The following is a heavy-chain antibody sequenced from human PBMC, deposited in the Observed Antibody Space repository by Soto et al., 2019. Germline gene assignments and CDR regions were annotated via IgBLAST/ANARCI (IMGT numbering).Heavy chain of an antibody. V-gene: IGHV4-59*01. CDR2: IYYSGST. Sequence: SETLSLTCTVSGGSISGYYWSWIRQPPGKGLEYIGYIYYSGSTNYNPSLESRVTISVDTSKNQFSLKLSSVTAADTAVYFCERLPSGNYQNWFDPWGQGTLVTVSS. CDR3: ERLPSGNYQNWFDP. D-gene: IGHD3-10*01. CDR1: GGSISGYY. J-gene: IGHJ5*02.